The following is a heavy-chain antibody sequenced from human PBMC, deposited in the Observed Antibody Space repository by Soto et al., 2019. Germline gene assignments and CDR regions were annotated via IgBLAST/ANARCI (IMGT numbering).Heavy chain of an antibody. CDR1: GGSISSYY. CDR3: ARCKVSQLLSNWFDP. J-gene: IGHJ5*02. D-gene: IGHD2-2*01. CDR2: IYYSGST. V-gene: IGHV4-59*08. Sequence: PSETLSLTCTVSGGSISSYYWSWIRQPPGKGLEWIGYIYYSGSTNYNPSLKSRVTISVDTSKNQFSLKLSSVTAADTAVYYCARCKVSQLLSNWFDPWGQGTLVTVSS.